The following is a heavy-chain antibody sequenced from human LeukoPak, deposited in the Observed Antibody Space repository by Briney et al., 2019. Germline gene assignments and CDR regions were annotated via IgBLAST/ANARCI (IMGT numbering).Heavy chain of an antibody. CDR2: IHHSGST. Sequence: PSETLSLTCTVSDYFISSGYYWGWIRQPPGKGLQWIGSIHHSGSTYYNPSLKSRVTISVDTSKNQFSLKLSSVTAAGTAVYYCARTSSSGLVGGYYFDYWGQGTLVTVSS. CDR1: DYFISSGYY. V-gene: IGHV4-38-2*02. CDR3: ARTSSSGLVGGYYFDY. J-gene: IGHJ4*02. D-gene: IGHD6-19*01.